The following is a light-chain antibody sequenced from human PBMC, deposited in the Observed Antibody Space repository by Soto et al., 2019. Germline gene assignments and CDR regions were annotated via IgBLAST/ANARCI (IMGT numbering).Light chain of an antibody. CDR1: SSDVGGYNY. V-gene: IGLV2-14*03. CDR2: DVS. Sequence: QSALTQPASVSGSPGQSITISCTGTSSDVGGYNYVSWYQQHPGKAPKLMIYDVSYRPSGVSNRFSGSKSGNTASLTISGLQAEDEADYYCNPYTGDYTVVFGGGTKLTVL. J-gene: IGLJ2*01. CDR3: NPYTGDYTVV.